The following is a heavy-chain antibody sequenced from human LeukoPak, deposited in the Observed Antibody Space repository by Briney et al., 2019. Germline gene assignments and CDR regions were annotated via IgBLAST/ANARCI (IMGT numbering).Heavy chain of an antibody. CDR1: GFTFSSYA. CDR3: AKVTYGSGTYGAFDS. CDR2: ISYDGSNK. D-gene: IGHD3-10*01. J-gene: IGHJ4*02. Sequence: GRSLRLSCAASGFTFSSYAMHWVRQAPGKGLEWVAVISYDGSNKYYADSVKGRFTISRDNSKNTLYLQMNSLRAEDTAMYYCAKVTYGSGTYGAFDSWGQGTLVTVSS. V-gene: IGHV3-30*04.